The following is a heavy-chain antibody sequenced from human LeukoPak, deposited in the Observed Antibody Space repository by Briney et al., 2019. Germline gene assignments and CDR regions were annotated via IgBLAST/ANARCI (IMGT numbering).Heavy chain of an antibody. CDR2: IIPIFGTA. V-gene: IGHV1-69*01. D-gene: IGHD3-22*01. J-gene: IGHJ5*02. Sequence: ASVKVSCKASGGTFSSYAISWVRQAPGQGLEWMGGIIPIFGTANYAQKFQGRVTITADESTSTAYMELSSLRSEDTAVYYCARGTAPYYYDSSGLPQGGNWSDPWGQGTLVTVSS. CDR1: GGTFSSYA. CDR3: ARGTAPYYYDSSGLPQGGNWSDP.